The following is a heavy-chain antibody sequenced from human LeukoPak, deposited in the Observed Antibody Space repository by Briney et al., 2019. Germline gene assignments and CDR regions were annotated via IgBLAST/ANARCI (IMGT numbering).Heavy chain of an antibody. V-gene: IGHV3-9*01. CDR2: IIWNSGSI. J-gene: IGHJ4*02. CDR1: GFTFSSYA. Sequence: GGSLRLSCAASGFTFSSYAMHWVRQAPGKGLEWVSGIIWNSGSIGYADSVKGRFTISRDNAKNSLYLQMNSLRAEDTALYYCAKDAAYSGYDYPLDYWGQGTLVTVSS. CDR3: AKDAAYSGYDYPLDY. D-gene: IGHD5-12*01.